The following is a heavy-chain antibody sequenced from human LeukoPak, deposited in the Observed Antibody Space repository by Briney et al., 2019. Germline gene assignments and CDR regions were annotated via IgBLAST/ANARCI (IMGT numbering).Heavy chain of an antibody. J-gene: IGHJ4*02. V-gene: IGHV4-59*01. CDR3: ARDFGRGGEDYDSTGYGPWYFDY. Sequence: SETLSLTCTVSGGSISSYYWSWIRQPPGKGLEWIGYMYYSGSTNYNPSLKSRVTISVDTSKNQFSLKLSSVTAADTAVYYCARDFGRGGEDYDSTGYGPWYFDYWGQGTLVTVSS. CDR1: GGSISSYY. CDR2: MYYSGST. D-gene: IGHD3-22*01.